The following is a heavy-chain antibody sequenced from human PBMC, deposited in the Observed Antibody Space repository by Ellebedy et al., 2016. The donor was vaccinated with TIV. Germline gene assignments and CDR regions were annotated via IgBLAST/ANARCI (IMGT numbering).Heavy chain of an antibody. CDR1: GFTFSSYA. CDR2: ISGSGGST. CDR3: AKDRNLGGWFDP. D-gene: IGHD1-26*01. J-gene: IGHJ5*02. V-gene: IGHV3-23*01. Sequence: GESLKISCAASGFTFSSYAMSWVRQAPGKGLEWVSAISGSGGSTYYADSVKGRFTISRDNSKNTLYLQMNSLRAEDTAVYYCAKDRNLGGWFDPWGQGTLVTVSS.